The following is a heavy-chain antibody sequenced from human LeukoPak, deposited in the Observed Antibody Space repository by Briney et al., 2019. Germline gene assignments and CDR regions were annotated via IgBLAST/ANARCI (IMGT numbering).Heavy chain of an antibody. J-gene: IGHJ4*02. CDR2: ISGSGGST. V-gene: IGHV3-23*01. D-gene: IGHD3-16*02. CDR1: GFTFSSYA. Sequence: GGSLRLSCAASGFTFSSYAMSWVRQAPGKGLEWVSAISGSGGSTYYADSVKGRFTISRDNSKNTLYLQMNSLRAEDTAVYYCARTPYDYVWGSYRRFDYWGQGTLVTVSS. CDR3: ARTPYDYVWGSYRRFDY.